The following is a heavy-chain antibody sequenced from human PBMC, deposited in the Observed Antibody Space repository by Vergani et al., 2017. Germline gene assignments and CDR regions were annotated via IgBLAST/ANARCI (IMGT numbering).Heavy chain of an antibody. CDR2: ISGSGGSI. D-gene: IGHD3-22*01. CDR3: AKTWVDYYDTSGYFIDFDY. V-gene: IGHV3-23*01. CDR1: GLTFSSYT. J-gene: IGHJ4*02. Sequence: EVQLLESGGGLVQPGGSLRLSCAASGLTFSSYTVSWVRQGPGKGLEWVSAISGSGGSIYYADSVKGRFTISRDNSKNTVYLQMNSLRAEDTAVYYCAKTWVDYYDTSGYFIDFDYWGQGTLVTVSS.